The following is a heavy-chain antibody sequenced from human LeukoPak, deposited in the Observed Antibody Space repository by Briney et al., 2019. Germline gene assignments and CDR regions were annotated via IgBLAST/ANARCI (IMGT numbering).Heavy chain of an antibody. V-gene: IGHV3-30*03. CDR1: GFTFGGYS. J-gene: IGHJ4*02. Sequence: GGSLRLSCAASGFTFGGYSMNWVRQAPGKGLEWVAVISYDGSNKYYADSVKGRFTISRDNSKNTLYLQMNSLRAEDTAVYYCARDQIQLWDQYTGYSSGLFAYWGQGTLVTVSS. D-gene: IGHD6-19*01. CDR3: ARDQIQLWDQYTGYSSGLFAY. CDR2: ISYDGSNK.